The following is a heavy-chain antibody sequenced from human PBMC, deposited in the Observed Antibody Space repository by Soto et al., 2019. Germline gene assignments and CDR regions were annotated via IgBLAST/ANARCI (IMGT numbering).Heavy chain of an antibody. CDR1: GGSITSSSYY. J-gene: IGHJ6*02. CDR2: IYYSGST. Sequence: SETLSLTCAVSGGSITSSSYYWGWIRPPPGKGLEWIGSIYYSGSTYHDPPLKSRVPISVDTSKNQFSLKLSSVTAEDTAVYYCARPGPPYDFWSGYDPFTQYYYGMDVWCQGTTVT. V-gene: IGHV4-39*01. D-gene: IGHD3-3*01. CDR3: ARPGPPYDFWSGYDPFTQYYYGMDV.